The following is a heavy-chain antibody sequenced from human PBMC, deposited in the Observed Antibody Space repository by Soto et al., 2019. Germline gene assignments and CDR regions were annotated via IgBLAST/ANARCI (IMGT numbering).Heavy chain of an antibody. Sequence: SETLSLTCTVSGGSISSYYWSWVRQPPGKGLEWIGYMYYSGSTNYNPSLKSRVTMSVDTSKNQFSLKLTSVTAADTAIYFCARLVYDTRLNYMYFDFWGQG. D-gene: IGHD3-10*01. J-gene: IGHJ4*02. CDR2: MYYSGST. CDR1: GGSISSYY. V-gene: IGHV4-59*12. CDR3: ARLVYDTRLNYMYFDF.